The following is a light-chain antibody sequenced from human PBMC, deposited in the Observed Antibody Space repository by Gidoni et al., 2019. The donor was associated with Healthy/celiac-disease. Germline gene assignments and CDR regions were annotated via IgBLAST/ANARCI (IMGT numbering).Light chain of an antibody. CDR3: QQRSNWPPYT. CDR2: DAS. Sequence: EIVLTQSPATLSLSPGERATLSCRASQSVSIYLAWYQQKPGQAPRLLIYDASNRATGIPDRFSGSGSGTDFTLTISSLEPEDFAVYYCQQRSNWPPYTFGQGNKLKIK. V-gene: IGKV3-11*01. J-gene: IGKJ2*01. CDR1: QSVSIY.